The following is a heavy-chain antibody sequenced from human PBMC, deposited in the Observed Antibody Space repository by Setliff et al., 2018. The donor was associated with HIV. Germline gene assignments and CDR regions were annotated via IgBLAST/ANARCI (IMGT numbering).Heavy chain of an antibody. J-gene: IGHJ5*02. V-gene: IGHV3-30*02. CDR3: AKDQRFDP. Sequence: GGSLRLSCAASGFTFKTYGMHWVRQAPGKGLEWVAFIWFDGINKYYSDSVKGRFTVSRDNSKNTLYLQMDSLRAEDTAVYYCAKDQRFDPWGQGTLVTVSS. CDR1: GFTFKTYG. CDR2: IWFDGINK.